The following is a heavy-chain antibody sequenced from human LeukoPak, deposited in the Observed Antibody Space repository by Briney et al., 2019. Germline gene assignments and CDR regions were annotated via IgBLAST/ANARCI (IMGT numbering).Heavy chain of an antibody. CDR2: IYTGGSS. Sequence: PSETLSLTCTVSGGSMSNNYWNYWNWIRQPAGKGLEWIGRIYTGGSSNYNPCLKSRVTMSVDTSKDQFSLKLTSVTAADTAVYYCASGANSGSYFEGWGQGTLVTVSS. D-gene: IGHD1-26*01. V-gene: IGHV4-4*07. CDR3: ASGANSGSYFEG. J-gene: IGHJ4*02. CDR1: GGSMSNNY.